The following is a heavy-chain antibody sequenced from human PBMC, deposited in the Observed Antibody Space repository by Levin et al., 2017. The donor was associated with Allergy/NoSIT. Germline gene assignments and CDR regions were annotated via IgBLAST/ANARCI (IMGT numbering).Heavy chain of an antibody. CDR2: FSGGGGSS. CDR1: GFTFSSYA. Sequence: GGSLRLSCAASGFTFSSYAMNWVRQAPGKGLEWVSGFSGGGGSSYYAASVKGRFTISRDNSKNTLYLQMNSLRAEDTAVYYCAKGFGVDYWGQGTLVTVSS. D-gene: IGHD3-10*01. V-gene: IGHV3-23*01. CDR3: AKGFGVDY. J-gene: IGHJ4*02.